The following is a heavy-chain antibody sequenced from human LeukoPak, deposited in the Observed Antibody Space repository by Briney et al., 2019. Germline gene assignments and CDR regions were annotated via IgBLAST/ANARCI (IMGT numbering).Heavy chain of an antibody. CDR3: AASYYYDSSGYYDY. D-gene: IGHD3-22*01. CDR1: GGSISSYY. CDR2: IYYSGST. J-gene: IGHJ4*02. V-gene: IGHV4-59*01. Sequence: SETLSLTCTVSGGSISSYYWSWIRQPPGKGLEWIGYIYYSGSTNYNPSLKSRVTISVDTSKNQFPLKLSSVTAADTAVYYCAASYYYDSSGYYDYWGQGTLVTVSS.